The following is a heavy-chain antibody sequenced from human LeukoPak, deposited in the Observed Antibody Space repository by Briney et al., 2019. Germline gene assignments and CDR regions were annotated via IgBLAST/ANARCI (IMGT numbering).Heavy chain of an antibody. V-gene: IGHV3-7*01. Sequence: GRSLRLSCAASGFTFGSYWMSWVRQAPGKGLECVAIIKQDGSEKYYVDSVKGRFTISRDNAKNSLYLQMNSLRAEDTAVYYCAREIYKEYYFDSWGQGTLVTVSS. CDR3: AREIYKEYYFDS. CDR2: IKQDGSEK. CDR1: GFTFGSYW. D-gene: IGHD1-14*01. J-gene: IGHJ4*02.